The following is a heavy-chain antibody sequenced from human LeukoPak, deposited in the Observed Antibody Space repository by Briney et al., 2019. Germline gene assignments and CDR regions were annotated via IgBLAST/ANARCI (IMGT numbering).Heavy chain of an antibody. CDR2: INHSGST. D-gene: IGHD1-26*01. V-gene: IGHV4-34*01. J-gene: IGHJ3*02. Sequence: SSETLSLTCAVYGGSFSGYYWSWIRQPPGKGLEWIGEINHSGSTNYNPSLKSRVTISVDTSKNQFSLKLSSVTAADTAVYYCARRRRIVGATPGAFGIWGQGTMVPSL. CDR3: ARRRRIVGATPGAFGI. CDR1: GGSFSGYY.